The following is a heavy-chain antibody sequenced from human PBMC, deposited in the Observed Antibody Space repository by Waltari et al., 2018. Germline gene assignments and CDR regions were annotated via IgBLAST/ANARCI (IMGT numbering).Heavy chain of an antibody. D-gene: IGHD4-17*01. CDR3: ARDPKGTTVIYDAFDL. V-gene: IGHV1-69-2*01. Sequence: EVQLLQSGTELKKPGSTVKISCQVSGYRFTDYYINWVQQAPGKGPQWMGLVDPEDGETIYAERFQGRVTITADTSTVTAFMELSSLTSDDTAVYYCARDPKGTTVIYDAFDLWGQGTMVSVSS. CDR2: VDPEDGET. CDR1: GYRFTDYY. J-gene: IGHJ3*01.